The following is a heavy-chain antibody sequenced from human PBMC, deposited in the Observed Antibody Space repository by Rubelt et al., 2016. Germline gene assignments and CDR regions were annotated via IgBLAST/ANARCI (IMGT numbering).Heavy chain of an antibody. CDR3: ARGFRGGTGYSSRNLDY. CDR2: INHSGST. Sequence: QVQLQQWGAGLLKPSETLSLTCAVYGGSFSGYYWSWIRQPPGKGLEWIGEINHSGSTNYNPSLKSRVTISVDTSKNQFSLKLSSVTAAEKAVYYCARGFRGGTGYSSRNLDYWGQGTLVTVSS. CDR1: GGSFSGYY. V-gene: IGHV4-34*01. J-gene: IGHJ4*02. D-gene: IGHD6-13*01.